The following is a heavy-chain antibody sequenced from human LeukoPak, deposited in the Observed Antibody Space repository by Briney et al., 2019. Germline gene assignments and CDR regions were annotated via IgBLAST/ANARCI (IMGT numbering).Heavy chain of an antibody. CDR2: ISYDGSNK. CDR3: ASPLNYYDSSGLSDY. CDR1: GFIFRSFA. V-gene: IGHV3-30-3*01. Sequence: GGSLRLSCAASGFIFRSFAMHWVRQAPGKGLEWVAVISYDGSNKYYADSVKGRFTISRDNSKNTLYLQMNSLRAEDTAVYYCASPLNYYDSSGLSDYWGQGTLVTVSS. J-gene: IGHJ4*02. D-gene: IGHD3-22*01.